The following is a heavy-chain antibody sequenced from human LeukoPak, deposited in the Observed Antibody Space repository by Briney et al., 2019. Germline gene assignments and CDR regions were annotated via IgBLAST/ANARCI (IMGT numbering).Heavy chain of an antibody. D-gene: IGHD3-22*01. CDR1: GGSFSGYY. V-gene: IGHV4-34*01. CDR3: ARCRGEKYYASSGYTYVSYYVDY. J-gene: IGHJ4*02. Sequence: SETLSLTCAVYGGSFSGYYWSWIRQPPGKGLEWIGEINHSGSTNYNPSLKSRVTISVDTSKNQFSLKLSSVTAADTAVYYCARCRGEKYYASSGYTYVSYYVDYWGQGNLVTVSS. CDR2: INHSGST.